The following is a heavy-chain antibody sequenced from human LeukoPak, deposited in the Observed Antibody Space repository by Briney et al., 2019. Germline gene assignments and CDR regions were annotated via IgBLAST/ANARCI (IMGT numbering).Heavy chain of an antibody. CDR1: GFTFSNAW. CDR3: TTEGVVPGAFDI. D-gene: IGHD3-3*01. J-gene: IGHJ3*02. CDR2: IKSKTDGGTT. V-gene: IGHV3-15*01. Sequence: AGGYLRLSCAASGFTFSNAWMSWVRQAPGKGLEWVGRIKSKTDGGTTDYAAPVKGRFTISRDDSKNTLYLQMNSLKTEDTAVYYCTTEGVVPGAFDIWGQGTMVTVSS.